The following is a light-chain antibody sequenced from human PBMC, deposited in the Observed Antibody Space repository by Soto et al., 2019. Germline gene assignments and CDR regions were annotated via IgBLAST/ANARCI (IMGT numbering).Light chain of an antibody. CDR1: SSDVGAYTS. V-gene: IGLV2-14*01. J-gene: IGLJ1*01. CDR2: EVS. CDR3: SSYTLSTSFV. Sequence: QSALTQPASVSGSPGQSITISCTGTSSDVGAYTSVSWYQHHPGKAPKLLIYEVSNRPSGVSNRYSGSKYGNTASLTISGLQAEDEADYHCSSYTLSTSFVFGTGTKLTVL.